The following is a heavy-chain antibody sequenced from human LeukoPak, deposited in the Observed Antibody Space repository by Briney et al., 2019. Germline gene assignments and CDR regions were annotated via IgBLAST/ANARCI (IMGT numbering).Heavy chain of an antibody. CDR3: ARGPRPKSNWFGP. CDR2: INHSGST. J-gene: IGHJ5*02. Sequence: PSETLSLTCAVYGGSFSGYYWSWIRQPPGKGLEWIGEINHSGSTNYNPSLKSRVTISVDTSKNQFSLKLSSVTAADTAVYYCARGPRPKSNWFGPWGQGTLVTVSS. V-gene: IGHV4-34*01. CDR1: GGSFSGYY.